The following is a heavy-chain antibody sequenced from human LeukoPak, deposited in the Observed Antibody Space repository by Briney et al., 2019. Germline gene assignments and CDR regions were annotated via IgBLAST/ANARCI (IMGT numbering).Heavy chain of an antibody. CDR1: GGSISSDY. CDR2: VHYSGST. D-gene: IGHD3-10*01. V-gene: IGHV4-59*01. CDR3: AGYGSGSYYKAFDY. Sequence: SETLSLTCSVSGGSISSDYWGWIRQPPGKGLEWIAYVHYSGSTSHNPSLKSRVTISIDTSKNQFSLKLSSVTAADTAVYYCAGYGSGSYYKAFDYWGQGTLVTVSS. J-gene: IGHJ4*02.